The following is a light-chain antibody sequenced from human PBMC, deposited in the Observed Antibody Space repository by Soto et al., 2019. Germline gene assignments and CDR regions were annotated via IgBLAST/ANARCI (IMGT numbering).Light chain of an antibody. CDR2: AAS. CDR1: QSISSY. CDR3: QQVNSYPLT. Sequence: DIQMTQSPSSLSASVGDRVTITCRASQSISSYLNWYQQKPGKAPKLLIYAASSLQSGVPSRFSGSGSGTEFILTISSLQPEDFATYYCQQVNSYPLTFGGGTRVEIK. J-gene: IGKJ4*01. V-gene: IGKV1-39*01.